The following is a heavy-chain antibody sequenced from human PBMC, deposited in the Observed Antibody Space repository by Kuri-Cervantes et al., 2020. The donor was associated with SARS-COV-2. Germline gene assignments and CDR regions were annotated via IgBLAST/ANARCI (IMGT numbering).Heavy chain of an antibody. CDR1: GDTVSSYS. Sequence: SVKVSCKAIGDTVSSYSISWVRQAPGQGLEWMGGIIPLFGTTGSAQTFRGRVTITADKSTNTAYMELSSLTSEDTAMYFCARDRVGRENAFDVWGLGTMVTVSS. D-gene: IGHD5-24*01. J-gene: IGHJ3*01. V-gene: IGHV1-69*06. CDR2: IIPLFGTT. CDR3: ARDRVGRENAFDV.